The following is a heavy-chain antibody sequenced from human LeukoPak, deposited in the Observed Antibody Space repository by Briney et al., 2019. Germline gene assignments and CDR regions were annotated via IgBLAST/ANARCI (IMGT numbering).Heavy chain of an antibody. Sequence: ASVTVTCKASGCTFTGYYLHWMRRAAGQGLEWMGWINLKSGDTNSAQTFRGRVTLTRDTSIRTAYMEMNTLRSDDTGVYYCASWAGGSAEIAVFVYCGEGGLGTVS. J-gene: IGHJ4*02. CDR2: INLKSGDT. D-gene: IGHD3-10*01. CDR3: ASWAGGSAEIAVFVY. CDR1: GCTFTGYY. V-gene: IGHV1-2*02.